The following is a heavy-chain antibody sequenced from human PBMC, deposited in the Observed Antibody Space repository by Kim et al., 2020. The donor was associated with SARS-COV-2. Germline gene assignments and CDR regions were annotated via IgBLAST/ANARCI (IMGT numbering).Heavy chain of an antibody. CDR3: ARENFSGSGWSQDAFDI. D-gene: IGHD6-19*01. CDR1: GFTFSSYG. CDR2: IWYDGSNK. V-gene: IGHV3-33*01. J-gene: IGHJ3*02. Sequence: GGSLRLSCAASGFTFSSYGMHWVRQAPGKGLEWVAVIWYDGSNKYYADSVKGRFTISRDNSKNTLYLQMNSLRAEDTAVYYCARENFSGSGWSQDAFDIWGQGAMVTVSS.